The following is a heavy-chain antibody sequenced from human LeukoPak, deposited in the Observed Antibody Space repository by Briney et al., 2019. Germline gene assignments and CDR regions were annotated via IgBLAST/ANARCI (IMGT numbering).Heavy chain of an antibody. Sequence: ASVKVSCKASGYTFTGYYMHWVRQAPGQGLEWMGRINPNSGGTNYAQKFQGRVTITADESTSTAYMELSSLRSEDTAVYYCARIFGVVIPLRGMDVWGQGTTVTVSS. D-gene: IGHD3-3*01. CDR2: INPNSGGT. CDR1: GYTFTGYY. J-gene: IGHJ6*02. V-gene: IGHV1-2*06. CDR3: ARIFGVVIPLRGMDV.